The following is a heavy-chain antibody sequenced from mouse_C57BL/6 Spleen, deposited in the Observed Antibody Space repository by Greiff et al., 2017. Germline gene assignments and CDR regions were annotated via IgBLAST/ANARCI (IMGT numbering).Heavy chain of an antibody. CDR3: ADGEYAVYAMDY. D-gene: IGHD2-13*01. CDR1: GFTFSDYG. CDR2: ISSGSNTI. V-gene: IGHV5-17*01. J-gene: IGHJ4*01. Sequence: EVQGVESGGGLVKPGGSLKLSCAASGFTFSDYGMHWVRQAPEKGLEWVAYISSGSNTIYYAGTVTGRFPISRDNAKNTLFLQMTSLRSEDTAMYYCADGEYAVYAMDYWGQGTSVTVSS.